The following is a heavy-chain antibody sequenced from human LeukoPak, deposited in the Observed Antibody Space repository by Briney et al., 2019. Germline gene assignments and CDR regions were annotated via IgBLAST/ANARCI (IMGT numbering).Heavy chain of an antibody. CDR1: GVSFSGYY. V-gene: IGHV4-34*01. CDR2: INHSGST. D-gene: IGHD2-8*01. CDR3: AFGVTPRGVNY. Sequence: SETLSLTCAVYGVSFSGYYWSWIRQPPGKGLEWIGEINHSGSTNYNPSLKSRVTISVDTSKNQFSLKLSSVTAADTAVYYCAFGVTPRGVNYWGQGTLVTVSS. J-gene: IGHJ4*02.